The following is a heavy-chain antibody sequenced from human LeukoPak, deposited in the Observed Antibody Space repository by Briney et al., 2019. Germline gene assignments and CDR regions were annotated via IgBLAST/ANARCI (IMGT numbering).Heavy chain of an antibody. J-gene: IGHJ6*02. Sequence: GGSLRLSCAASGFTFSSYGMHWVRQAPGKGLEWVAVISYDGSNRYYADSVKGRFTISRDNSKNTLYLQMNSLRAEDTAVYYCAKDRSAGGYYYYYGMDVWGQGTTVTVSS. V-gene: IGHV3-30*18. D-gene: IGHD3-16*01. CDR1: GFTFSSYG. CDR2: ISYDGSNR. CDR3: AKDRSAGGYYYYYGMDV.